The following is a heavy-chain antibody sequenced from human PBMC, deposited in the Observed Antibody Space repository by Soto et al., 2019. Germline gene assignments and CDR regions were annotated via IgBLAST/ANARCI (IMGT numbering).Heavy chain of an antibody. Sequence: QVQLVESGGDVVQPGRSLRLSCAASGLTFSSYGMNWVRQAPGKGLEWVAGICYDGSQKYYADSVKGRFTISRDNSKNMLYLQMNSLRAEDTAVYYCSTLPRGCEDFDYWGQGTLVSVSS. D-gene: IGHD5-12*01. CDR3: STLPRGCEDFDY. V-gene: IGHV3-33*03. CDR2: ICYDGSQK. J-gene: IGHJ4*02. CDR1: GLTFSSYG.